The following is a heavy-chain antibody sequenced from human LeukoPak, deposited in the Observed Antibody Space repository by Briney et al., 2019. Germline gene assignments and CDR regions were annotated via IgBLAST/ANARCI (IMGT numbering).Heavy chain of an antibody. Sequence: SETLSLTCAVYGGSFSGYYWSWIRQPPGKGLEWIGEINHSGSTNYNPSLKSRVTISVDTSKNQFSLKLSSVTAADTAVYYCAREGSKWLRLEGHFDYWGQGTLVTVSS. D-gene: IGHD5-12*01. CDR2: INHSGST. CDR1: GGSFSGYY. J-gene: IGHJ4*02. CDR3: AREGSKWLRLEGHFDY. V-gene: IGHV4-34*01.